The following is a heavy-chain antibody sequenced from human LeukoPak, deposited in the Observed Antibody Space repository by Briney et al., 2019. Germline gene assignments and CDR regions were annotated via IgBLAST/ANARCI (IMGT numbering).Heavy chain of an antibody. CDR2: IIPIFGTA. CDR1: GGTFSSYA. Sequence: ASVKVSCKASGGTFSSYAISWVRQAPGQGLEWMGGIIPIFGTANYAQKFQGRVTITTDESTSTAYMELSSLRSEDTAVYYCASPVDSSGYDAFGIWGQGTMVTVSS. CDR3: ASPVDSSGYDAFGI. V-gene: IGHV1-69*05. J-gene: IGHJ3*02. D-gene: IGHD3-22*01.